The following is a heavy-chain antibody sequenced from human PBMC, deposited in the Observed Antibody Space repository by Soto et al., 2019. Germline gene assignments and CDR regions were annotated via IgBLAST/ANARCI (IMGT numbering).Heavy chain of an antibody. V-gene: IGHV4-59*01. CDR3: ARGTTVTSDYYYYYGMDV. J-gene: IGHJ6*02. CDR1: GGSISSYY. Sequence: PSETLSLTCTVSGGSISSYYWSWIRQPPGKGLEWIGYIYYSGSTNYNPSLKSRVTISVDTSKNQFSLKLSSVTAADTAVYYCARGTTVTSDYYYYYGMDVWGQGTTVTVSS. CDR2: IYYSGST. D-gene: IGHD4-4*01.